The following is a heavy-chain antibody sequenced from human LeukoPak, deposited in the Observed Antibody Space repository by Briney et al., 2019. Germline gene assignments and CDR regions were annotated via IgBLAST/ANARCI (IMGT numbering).Heavy chain of an antibody. CDR3: ARCPLDTGGDNWFDP. CDR2: MNPNSGNT. CDR1: GGTFSSYA. Sequence: ASVKVSCKASGGTFSSYAISWVRQAPGQGLEWMGGMNPNSGNTGYAQKFQGRVTMTRNTSISTAYMELSSLRSEDTAVYYCARCPLDTGGDNWFDPWGQGTLVTVSS. J-gene: IGHJ5*02. D-gene: IGHD5-18*01. V-gene: IGHV1-8*02.